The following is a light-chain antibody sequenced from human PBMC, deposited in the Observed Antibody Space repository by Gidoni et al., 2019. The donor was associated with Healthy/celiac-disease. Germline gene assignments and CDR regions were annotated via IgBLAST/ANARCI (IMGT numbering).Light chain of an antibody. Sequence: EIVLTQSPATLSLSPGERATLSCRASQSVSSYLAWYQQKPGQAPRLLIYDASNRATGIPARFSGSGSVTDFTLTISSLDPEDFAVYYFQQRSNWPRITFGPGTKVDIK. J-gene: IGKJ3*01. CDR3: QQRSNWPRIT. V-gene: IGKV3-11*01. CDR1: QSVSSY. CDR2: DAS.